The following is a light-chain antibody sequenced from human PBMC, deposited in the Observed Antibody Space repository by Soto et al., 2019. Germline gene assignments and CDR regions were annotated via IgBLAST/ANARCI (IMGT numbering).Light chain of an antibody. CDR1: ALPKQY. V-gene: IGLV3-25*03. CDR3: QSADSSGTLVV. Sequence: SYELTQPPSVSVSPGQTARITCSGDALPKQYAYWYQQKPGQAPVLVIYKDSERPSGIPERFSGSSSGTTVTLTISGVQEEDEADYYCQSADSSGTLVVFGGGTQLTVL. CDR2: KDS. J-gene: IGLJ2*01.